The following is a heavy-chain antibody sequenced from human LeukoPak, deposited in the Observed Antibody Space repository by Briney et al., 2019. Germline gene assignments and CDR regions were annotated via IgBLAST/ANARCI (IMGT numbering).Heavy chain of an antibody. Sequence: SETLSLTCAVYGGSFSGYYWSWIRQPPGKGLEWIGEINHSGSTNYNPSLKSRVTISVDTSKNQFSLKLSSVTAADTAVYYCARGRFLEWLYKNWFDPWGQGTLVTVSS. CDR2: INHSGST. CDR3: ARGRFLEWLYKNWFDP. V-gene: IGHV4-34*01. D-gene: IGHD3-3*01. CDR1: GGSFSGYY. J-gene: IGHJ5*02.